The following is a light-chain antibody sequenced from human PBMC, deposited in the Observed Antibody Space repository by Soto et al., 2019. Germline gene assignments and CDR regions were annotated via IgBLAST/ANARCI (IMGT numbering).Light chain of an antibody. CDR2: VGTGGIVG. CDR3: GADHGSGSNFAFYV. V-gene: IGLV9-49*01. Sequence: QSALTQPPSASASLGASVTLTCTLSSGYSNYKVDWYQQRPGKGPRFVMRVGTGGIVGSKGDGIPDRFSVLGSGLNRYLTIKNIQEDDESDYHCGADHGSGSNFAFYVFGTGTKLTVL. CDR1: SGYSNYK. J-gene: IGLJ1*01.